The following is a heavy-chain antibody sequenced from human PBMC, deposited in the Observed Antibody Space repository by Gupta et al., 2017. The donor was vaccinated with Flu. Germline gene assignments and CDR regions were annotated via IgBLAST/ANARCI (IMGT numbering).Heavy chain of an antibody. J-gene: IGHJ4*02. V-gene: IGHV1-45*02. CDR1: GYIFTYRY. Sequence: QMQLVQSGAEVKQTGSSVKISCTASGYIFTYRYLHWVRQAPGHALEWMGWITPYNGNLNYAEKFQGRLTSTRENSLSTVHMELSSLKSEDTAIYYCVRSPLSGGQFELRLWGQGTLVTVSS. CDR2: ITPYNGNL. D-gene: IGHD1-26*01. CDR3: VRSPLSGGQFELRL.